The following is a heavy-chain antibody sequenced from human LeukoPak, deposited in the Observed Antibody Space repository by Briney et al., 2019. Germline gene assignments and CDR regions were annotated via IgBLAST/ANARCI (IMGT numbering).Heavy chain of an antibody. V-gene: IGHV3-48*01. J-gene: IGHJ4*02. CDR2: ISSNTRTI. CDR1: GFTFSSYG. Sequence: GGSLRLSCASSGFTFSSYGMDWVRQAPGKGLEWVSYISSNTRTISYANSVKGRFTISRDNAQSSLFLQMNSLRAEDTAVYYCTRGGAARPDYWGQGTLVTVSS. D-gene: IGHD6-6*01. CDR3: TRGGAARPDY.